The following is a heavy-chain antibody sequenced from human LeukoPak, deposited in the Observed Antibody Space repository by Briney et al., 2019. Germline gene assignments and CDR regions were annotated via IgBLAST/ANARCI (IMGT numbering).Heavy chain of an antibody. V-gene: IGHV4-39*07. D-gene: IGHD6-13*01. CDR1: GGSISSSSYY. CDR2: IYYSGST. Sequence: SETLSLTCTVSGGSISSSSYYWGWIRQPPGKGLEWIGSIYYSGSTYYNPSLKSRVTISVDTSKNQFSLKLSSVTAADTAVYYCARDDSSSWYPPYYYYYYMDVWGKGTTVTVSS. CDR3: ARDDSSSWYPPYYYYYYMDV. J-gene: IGHJ6*03.